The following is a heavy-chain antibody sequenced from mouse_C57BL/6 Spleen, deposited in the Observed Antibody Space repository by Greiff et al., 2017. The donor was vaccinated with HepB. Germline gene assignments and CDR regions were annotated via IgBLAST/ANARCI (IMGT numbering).Heavy chain of an antibody. CDR2: ISDGGSYT. D-gene: IGHD1-1*01. CDR1: GFTFSSYA. Sequence: DVMLVESGGGLVKPGGSLKLSCAASGFTFSSYAMSWVRQTPEKRLEWVATISDGGSYTYYPDNVKGRFTISRDNAKNNLYLQMSHLKSEDTAMYYCARDLSSYHYFDYWGQGTTLTVSS. J-gene: IGHJ2*01. V-gene: IGHV5-4*01. CDR3: ARDLSSYHYFDY.